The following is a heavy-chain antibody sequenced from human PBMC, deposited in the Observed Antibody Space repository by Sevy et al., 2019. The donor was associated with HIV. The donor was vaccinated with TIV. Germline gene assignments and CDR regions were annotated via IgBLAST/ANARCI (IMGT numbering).Heavy chain of an antibody. CDR1: GGTFRSFA. CDR3: AKEASYDNSGDYTGGDGFDV. J-gene: IGHJ3*01. V-gene: IGHV1-69*13. D-gene: IGHD3-22*01. CDR2: IIPIFATT. Sequence: ASVKVSCKASGGTFRSFAISWVRQAPGQGLEWMGGIIPIFATTNYTQKLQGRVTITADESTRTDYMELRSLRSDDTGEYYCAKEASYDNSGDYTGGDGFDVWGQGTMVTVSS.